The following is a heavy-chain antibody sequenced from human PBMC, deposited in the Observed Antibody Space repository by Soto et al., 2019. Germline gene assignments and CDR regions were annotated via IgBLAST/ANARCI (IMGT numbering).Heavy chain of an antibody. J-gene: IGHJ4*02. CDR1: GFTVSSNY. CDR2: IYSGGNT. Sequence: EVQLVESGGGLIQPGGSLRLSCAASGFTVSSNYMSRVRQAPGKGLEWVSVIYSGGNTYYTDSVKGRFTISRDNSKNTLYLQMDSLRAEDTALYYCARGTGIGPTDCWGQGTLVTVSS. D-gene: IGHD4-17*01. V-gene: IGHV3-53*01. CDR3: ARGTGIGPTDC.